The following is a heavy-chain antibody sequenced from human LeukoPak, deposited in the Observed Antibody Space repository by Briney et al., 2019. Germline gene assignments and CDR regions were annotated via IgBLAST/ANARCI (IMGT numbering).Heavy chain of an antibody. V-gene: IGHV1-18*01. Sequence: ASVKVSCKASGYTFTSYGISWVRQAPGQGLEWMGWISAYNGNTNYAQKLQGRVTMTTDTSTSTAYMELRSLRSDDTAVYYCARDYYYGPGSPGEDVWGQGTTVTVSS. J-gene: IGHJ6*02. CDR3: ARDYYYGPGSPGEDV. D-gene: IGHD3-10*01. CDR2: ISAYNGNT. CDR1: GYTFTSYG.